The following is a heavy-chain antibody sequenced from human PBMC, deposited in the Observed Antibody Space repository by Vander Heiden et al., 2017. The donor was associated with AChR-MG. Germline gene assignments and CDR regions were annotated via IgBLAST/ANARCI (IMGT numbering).Heavy chain of an antibody. V-gene: IGHV3-9*01. J-gene: IGHJ3*02. CDR2: ISWNSGSI. CDR3: AKDPNNYGDYDSGAFDI. CDR1: GFTFDDYA. Sequence: EVQLVESGGGLVQPGRSLRLSCAASGFTFDDYAWHWVRQAPGKGLGWVSGISWNSGSIGYADSVKGRFTISRDNAKNSLYLQMNSLRAEDTALYYCAKDPNNYGDYDSGAFDIWGQGTMVTVSS. D-gene: IGHD4-17*01.